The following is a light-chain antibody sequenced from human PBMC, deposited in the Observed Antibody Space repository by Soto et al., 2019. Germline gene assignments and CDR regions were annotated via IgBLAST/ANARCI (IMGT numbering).Light chain of an antibody. J-gene: IGKJ1*01. Sequence: DLVLNQSADSPGLSLCESSTINCKSSQTVFYSPNNKNYLAWYQQKPGQPPKLLIYWASTRESGVPDRFSGSGSGTDFTLTISSLQAEDVAVYYCQQYYTSPTWTFGQGTKVDI. CDR3: QQYYTSPTWT. CDR1: QTVFYSPNNKNY. CDR2: WAS. V-gene: IGKV4-1*01.